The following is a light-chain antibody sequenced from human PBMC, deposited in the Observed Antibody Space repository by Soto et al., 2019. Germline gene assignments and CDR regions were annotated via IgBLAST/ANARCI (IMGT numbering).Light chain of an antibody. Sequence: QSALTQPASMSGSLGQSITISCTGTRSGYNHVSWYQHHPDKAPKLILYEVDNRPSGISFRFSGSKSGNMASLTISGLLAEDEADYYCSFQGVFGGGTKLTVL. CDR2: EVD. CDR3: SFQGV. CDR1: RSGYNH. V-gene: IGLV2-14*01. J-gene: IGLJ3*02.